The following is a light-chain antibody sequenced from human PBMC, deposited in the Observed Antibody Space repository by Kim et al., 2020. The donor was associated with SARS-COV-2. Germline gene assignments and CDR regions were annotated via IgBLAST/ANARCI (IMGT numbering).Light chain of an antibody. Sequence: SPGERAALSCRANQTVYNNYLAWYQHKPGQAPRLLIYGASSRATGIPDRFSGSGSATDFTLTISRLEPEDSAVYYCQQYGSSPPAFGQGTKVEIK. CDR2: GAS. CDR3: QQYGSSPPA. V-gene: IGKV3-20*01. J-gene: IGKJ1*01. CDR1: QTVYNNY.